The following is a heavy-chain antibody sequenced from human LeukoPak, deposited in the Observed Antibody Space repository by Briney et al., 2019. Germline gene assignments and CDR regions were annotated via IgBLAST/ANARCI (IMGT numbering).Heavy chain of an antibody. CDR2: TYYRSKWYN. D-gene: IGHD3-10*01. J-gene: IGHJ6*02. CDR3: ARSVLLWFGESIIHHYYYYYGMDV. CDR1: GDSVSSNSAA. V-gene: IGHV6-1*01. Sequence: SQTLSLTCAISGDSVSSNSAAWNWIRQSPSRGLEWLGRTYYRSKWYNDYAVSVKSRITINPDTSKNQFSLQLNSVTPEDTAVYYCARSVLLWFGESIIHHYYYYYGMDVWGQGTTVTVSS.